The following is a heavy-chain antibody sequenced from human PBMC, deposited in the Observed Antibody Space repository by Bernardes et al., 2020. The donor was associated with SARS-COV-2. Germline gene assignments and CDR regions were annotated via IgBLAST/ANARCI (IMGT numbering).Heavy chain of an antibody. CDR3: AKDIPFSGSS. D-gene: IGHD1-26*01. Sequence: RGSLRLSCAASGFTFSSNTMDWFRQAPGKGLEWVSSIGSTSIHRFYADSVKGRFTISRDNSKNSLYLQMNNLRAEDTAVYYCAKDIPFSGSSWGQGTLVTVSS. J-gene: IGHJ5*02. CDR2: IGSTSIHR. V-gene: IGHV3-21*01. CDR1: GFTFSSNT.